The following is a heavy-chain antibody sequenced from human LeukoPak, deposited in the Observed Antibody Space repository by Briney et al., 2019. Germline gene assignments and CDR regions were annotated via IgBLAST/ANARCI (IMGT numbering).Heavy chain of an antibody. V-gene: IGHV1-69*13. CDR3: ARASSSEENWFDP. Sequence: ASVKVSCKASGGTFSSYAISWVRQAPGQGLEWMGGIIPILGTANYAQKFQGRVTITADESTSTAYMELSSLRSEDTAVYYCARASSSEENWFDPWGQGTLVTVSS. CDR2: IIPILGTA. CDR1: GGTFSSYA. J-gene: IGHJ5*02. D-gene: IGHD6-6*01.